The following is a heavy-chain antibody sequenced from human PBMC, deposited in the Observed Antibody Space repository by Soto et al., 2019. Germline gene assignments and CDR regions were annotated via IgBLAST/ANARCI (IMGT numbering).Heavy chain of an antibody. CDR3: ATAYCIDGSSCGFDY. CDR2: LYTDGST. CDR1: GFTVSNHY. D-gene: IGHD2-15*01. J-gene: IGHJ4*02. Sequence: EVQLVESGGGLIQPGGSLRLSCAASGFTVSNHYMSWVRQAPGKGLESVSVLYTDGSTYYADSVKGRFTISRDNPKNTLYLQMNSLRVEDTALYYCATAYCIDGSSCGFDYWGQGTLVTVSS. V-gene: IGHV3-53*01.